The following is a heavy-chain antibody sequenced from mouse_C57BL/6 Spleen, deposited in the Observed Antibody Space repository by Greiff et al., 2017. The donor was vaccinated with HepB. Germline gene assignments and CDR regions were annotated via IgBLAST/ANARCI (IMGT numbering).Heavy chain of an antibody. CDR1: GYTFTSYW. Sequence: QVQLQQPGAELVRPGSSVKLSCKASGYTFTSYWMDWVKQRPGQGLEWIGNIYPSDSETHYNQKFKDKATLTVDKSSSTAYMQLSSLTSEDSAVYYWATGRDGNYCFDYWGQGTTLTVSS. J-gene: IGHJ2*01. V-gene: IGHV1-61*01. CDR3: ATGRDGNYCFDY. D-gene: IGHD2-1*01. CDR2: IYPSDSET.